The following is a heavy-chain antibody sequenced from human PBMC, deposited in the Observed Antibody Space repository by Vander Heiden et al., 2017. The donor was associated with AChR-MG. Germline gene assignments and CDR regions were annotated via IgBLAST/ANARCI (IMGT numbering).Heavy chain of an antibody. J-gene: IGHJ4*02. D-gene: IGHD3-22*01. CDR2: IFSNDEK. V-gene: IGHV2-26*01. Sequence: QVTLKESGPVLVKPTETLTLTCTVSGFSLSNARMGVSWIRQPPGKALEWLAHIFSNDEKSYSKSLKSRLTISKDTSKSQVVLTMTNMDTVDTATYYCARIDSSGYYLTYYFDYWGQGTLVTVSS. CDR3: ARIDSSGYYLTYYFDY. CDR1: GFSLSNARMG.